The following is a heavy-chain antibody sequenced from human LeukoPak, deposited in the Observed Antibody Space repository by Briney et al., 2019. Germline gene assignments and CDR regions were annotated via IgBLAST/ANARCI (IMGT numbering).Heavy chain of an antibody. V-gene: IGHV1-2*02. Sequence: ASVKVSCKASGYSFTGYYMHWVRQAPGQGLEWMGWINPNSGGTKYAQKFQGRVTMTRDTSISTAYMELSRLRSDDTAVYYCARDRGGAHFDYWGQGTLVIVSS. D-gene: IGHD3-16*01. CDR1: GYSFTGYY. CDR3: ARDRGGAHFDY. J-gene: IGHJ4*02. CDR2: INPNSGGT.